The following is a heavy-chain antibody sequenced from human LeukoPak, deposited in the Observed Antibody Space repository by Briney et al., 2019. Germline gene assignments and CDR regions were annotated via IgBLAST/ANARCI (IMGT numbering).Heavy chain of an antibody. D-gene: IGHD3-10*01. CDR3: ATAALWFGASRAYYYYGMDV. CDR2: FDPDDGET. CDR1: GYTLTELS. V-gene: IGHV1-24*01. J-gene: IGHJ6*02. Sequence: ASVKVSCKVSGYTLTELSMHWVRQAPGKGLEWMGGFDPDDGETIYAQKFQGRVTMTEDTSTDTAYMELSSLRSEDTAVYYCATAALWFGASRAYYYYGMDVWGQGTTVTVSS.